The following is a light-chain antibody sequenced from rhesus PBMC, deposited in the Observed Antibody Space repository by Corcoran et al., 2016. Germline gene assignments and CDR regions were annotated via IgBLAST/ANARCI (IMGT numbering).Light chain of an antibody. CDR1: QGISGW. CDR3: QQYNSAPFS. Sequence: DIQMTPSPSSLSASVGDRVTITCRASQGISGWLAWYQQKPGKAPTLLIHKASSLQSGVPSRSSGNGSGTDFTLTISDLQTEDFATYYYQQYNSAPFSFGQGSKVEIK. J-gene: IGKJ2*01. CDR2: KAS. V-gene: IGKV1-21*01.